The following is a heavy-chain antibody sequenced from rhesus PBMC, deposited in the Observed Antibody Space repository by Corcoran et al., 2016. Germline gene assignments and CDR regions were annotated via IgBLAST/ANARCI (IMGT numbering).Heavy chain of an antibody. J-gene: IGHJ4*01. V-gene: IGHV4-80*01. CDR1: GASISSYW. CDR2: NQGNSEST. CDR3: AIPRRDY. Sequence: QVQLQESGPGLVKPSETLSLTCTVSGASISSYWWSWIRQPPGKGLGWVGENQGNSESTNYTPSLKSRVTISRDTSKNQFSLKLSSVTAADTAVYYCAIPRRDYWGQGVLVTVSS.